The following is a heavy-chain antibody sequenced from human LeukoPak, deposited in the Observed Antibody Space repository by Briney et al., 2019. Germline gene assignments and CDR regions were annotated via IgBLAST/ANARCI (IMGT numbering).Heavy chain of an antibody. CDR2: ISTTGTYI. CDR1: GFIFRDYY. D-gene: IGHD1-1*01. J-gene: IGHJ5*02. Sequence: GGSLRLSCAASGFIFRDYYMSWVRQAPGKGLEWISYISTTGTYINYADSVKGRFTISRDNVKNSLYLQMNSLRAEDTAVYYCPRDWAPSNENWFDPWGQGTLVTVSS. CDR3: PRDWAPSNENWFDP. V-gene: IGHV3-11*06.